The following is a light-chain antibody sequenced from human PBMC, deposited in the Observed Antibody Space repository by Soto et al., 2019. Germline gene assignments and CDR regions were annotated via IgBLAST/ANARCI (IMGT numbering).Light chain of an antibody. V-gene: IGKV3-11*01. CDR1: QSVSSY. J-gene: IGKJ5*01. CDR2: DAS. CDR3: QQRNNWHPRIT. Sequence: EIVLTQSPATLSLSPGERATLSCRASQSVSSYLAWYQQKPGQAPRLLIYDASNSATGIPTRFSGSGSGSDFTLTLSSLEPEDVAVYYCQQRNNWHPRITFGQGTRLEIK.